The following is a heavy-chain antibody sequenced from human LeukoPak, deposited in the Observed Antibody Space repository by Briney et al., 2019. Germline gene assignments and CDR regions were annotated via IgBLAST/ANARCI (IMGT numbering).Heavy chain of an antibody. V-gene: IGHV4-38-2*02. Sequence: SETLSLTCTVSGGSISSYYWSWIRQPPGKGLEWIGSIYHSGSTYYNPSLKSRVTISVDTSKNQFSLKLSSVTAADTAVYYCARDRSAFDIWGQGTMVTVSS. D-gene: IGHD1-14*01. CDR2: IYHSGST. CDR1: GGSISSYY. CDR3: ARDRSAFDI. J-gene: IGHJ3*02.